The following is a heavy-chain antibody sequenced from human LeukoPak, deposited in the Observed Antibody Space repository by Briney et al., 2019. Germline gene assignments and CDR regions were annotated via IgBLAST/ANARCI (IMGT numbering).Heavy chain of an antibody. D-gene: IGHD3-22*01. CDR3: ARDLELVYYDSSGYDY. Sequence: PGGSLRLSCAASGFTFSSYWMHWVRQVRAKGLVWVSFINSDGSNTRYADAVKGRFTISRDNAKNTLYLQMNTLRAEDTAVYYCARDLELVYYDSSGYDYWGQGTLVIVSS. J-gene: IGHJ4*02. V-gene: IGHV3-74*01. CDR2: INSDGSNT. CDR1: GFTFSSYW.